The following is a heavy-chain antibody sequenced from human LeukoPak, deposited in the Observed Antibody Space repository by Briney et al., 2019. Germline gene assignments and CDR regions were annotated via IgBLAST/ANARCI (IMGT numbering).Heavy chain of an antibody. Sequence: ASVTVSCRASGYTFSGYYMHWVRRAPGQGFEWMGSIDSNSGGTNYAQTFQGRVTMTGDTSISTVYMELLSMRSDDTAVYYCAREMNFDDYRTSDYWGQGTLVTVSS. CDR3: AREMNFDDYRTSDY. V-gene: IGHV1-2*02. J-gene: IGHJ4*02. CDR2: IDSNSGGT. D-gene: IGHD4-11*01. CDR1: GYTFSGYY.